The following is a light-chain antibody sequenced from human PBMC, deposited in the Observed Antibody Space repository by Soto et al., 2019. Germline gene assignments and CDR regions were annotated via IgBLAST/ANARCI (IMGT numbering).Light chain of an antibody. CDR3: QQYGSSLTWT. CDR2: GAS. V-gene: IGKV3-20*01. CDR1: QSVSSTY. Sequence: IVLTQSPGTLCMTPGEIATLSFRAIQSVSSTYLAWYQQKPCQAPRLLIYGASSRATGIPDRFSGSGSGTDFTLTISRLEPEDFAVYYCQQYGSSLTWTFGQGTKVDIK. J-gene: IGKJ1*01.